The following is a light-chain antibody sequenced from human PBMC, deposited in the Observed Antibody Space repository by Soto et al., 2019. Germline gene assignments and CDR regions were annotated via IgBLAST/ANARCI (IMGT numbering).Light chain of an antibody. CDR2: YDS. Sequence: SYELTQPPSVSVAPGKTARITCGGNNIGSKSVHWYQQKPGQAPVLVIYYDSDRPSGIPERFSGSNSGNTATLTISRVEAGDEADYYCQVRDSSSDHRYVFGTGTNVTVL. J-gene: IGLJ1*01. CDR1: NIGSKS. CDR3: QVRDSSSDHRYV. V-gene: IGLV3-21*04.